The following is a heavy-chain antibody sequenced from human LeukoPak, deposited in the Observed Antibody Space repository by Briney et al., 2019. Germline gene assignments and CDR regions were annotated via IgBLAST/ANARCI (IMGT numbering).Heavy chain of an antibody. CDR3: ARGREDIVLLPGTKRKSYYMDV. J-gene: IGHJ6*03. V-gene: IGHV3-53*01. Sequence: PGGSLRLSCTVSGFTVSSNSMSWVRQAPGKGLEWVSFIYSGSTHYSDSVKGRFTISRDNSKNTLYLQMNSLRAEDTAVYYCARGREDIVLLPGTKRKSYYMDVWGKGTTVTVSS. CDR1: GFTVSSNS. CDR2: IYSGST. D-gene: IGHD2-2*01.